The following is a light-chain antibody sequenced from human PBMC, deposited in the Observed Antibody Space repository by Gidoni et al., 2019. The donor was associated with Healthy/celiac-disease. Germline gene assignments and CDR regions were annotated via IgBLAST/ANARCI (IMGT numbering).Light chain of an antibody. CDR1: QAISNY. J-gene: IGKJ5*01. CDR3: QQYDNLPSIT. Sequence: DIQMTKSPSSLSASVGDRVTITCQASQAISNYLNWYQQKPGKAPKLLIYDASNLETGVPSRFSGSGSGTDFTFTISSLQPEDIATYYCQQYDNLPSITFGQGTRLEIK. CDR2: DAS. V-gene: IGKV1-33*01.